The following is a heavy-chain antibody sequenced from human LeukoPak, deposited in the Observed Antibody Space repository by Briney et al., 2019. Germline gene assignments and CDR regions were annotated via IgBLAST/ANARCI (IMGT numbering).Heavy chain of an antibody. Sequence: GRSLRLSCAASGFTFSSYSMNWVRQAPGKGLEWGSSISSSSSYIYYADSVKGRFTISRDNAKNSLYLQMNSLRAEDTAVYYCARDPYGSGSYSFAYYYYYGMDVWGKGTTVTVSS. CDR2: ISSSSSYI. D-gene: IGHD3-10*01. J-gene: IGHJ6*04. CDR1: GFTFSSYS. V-gene: IGHV3-21*01. CDR3: ARDPYGSGSYSFAYYYYYGMDV.